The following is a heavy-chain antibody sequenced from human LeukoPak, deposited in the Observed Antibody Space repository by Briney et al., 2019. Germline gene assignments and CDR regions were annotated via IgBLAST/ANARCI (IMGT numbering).Heavy chain of an antibody. D-gene: IGHD2-2*01. CDR1: GFSLSTSGVG. V-gene: IGHV2-5*02. J-gene: IGHJ4*02. CDR3: AHRGRYCSSTSCYATFDY. Sequence: SGPTLVKPTQTLTLACTFSGFSLSTSGVGVGWIRQPPGKALEWLALIYWDDDKRYSPSLKGRLTITKDTSKNQVVLTMTNMDPVDTATYYCAHRGRYCSSTSCYATFDYWGQGTLVTVSS. CDR2: IYWDDDK.